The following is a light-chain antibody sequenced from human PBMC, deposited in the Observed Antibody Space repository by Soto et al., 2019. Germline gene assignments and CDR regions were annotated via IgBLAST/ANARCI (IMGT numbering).Light chain of an antibody. Sequence: QSVLTQPRSVSGSPGQSVTISCTGTSSDVGGYNYVSWYQQHPGKAPKLMIYDVSKRPSGVPDRFSGSKSGNTASLTISGLQVEDEADYYCCSYAGSYTYVFGTGTKLTVL. CDR1: SSDVGGYNY. CDR2: DVS. V-gene: IGLV2-11*01. J-gene: IGLJ1*01. CDR3: CSYAGSYTYV.